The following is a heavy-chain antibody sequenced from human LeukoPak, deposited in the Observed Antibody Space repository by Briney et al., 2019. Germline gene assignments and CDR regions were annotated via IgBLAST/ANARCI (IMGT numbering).Heavy chain of an antibody. CDR3: AKGGYSSGWRNYFDY. J-gene: IGHJ4*02. CDR1: GFTFSSYG. D-gene: IGHD6-19*01. V-gene: IGHV3-23*01. Sequence: GGSLRLSCAASGFTFSSYGITWVRQAPGKGLEWVSTISATGGSTYYAHSVKGRFTISRDNSKDTLYLQMNSLRAEDTAVYYCAKGGYSSGWRNYFDYWGQGTLVTVSS. CDR2: ISATGGST.